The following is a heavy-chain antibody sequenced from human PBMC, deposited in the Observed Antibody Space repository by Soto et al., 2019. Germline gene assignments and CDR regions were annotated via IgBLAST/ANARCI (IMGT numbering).Heavy chain of an antibody. D-gene: IGHD2-21*01. J-gene: IGHJ6*02. Sequence: ESLKISFKGAGYSFTSYWIGWVRQIPGKGLEWMGIIYPGDSDTRYSPSFQGQVTISADKSISTAYLQMNSLRAEDTAVYYCARSIYSNFYYAMDVWGQGTTVTVSS. V-gene: IGHV5-51*01. CDR2: IYPGDSDT. CDR3: ARSIYSNFYYAMDV. CDR1: GYSFTSYW.